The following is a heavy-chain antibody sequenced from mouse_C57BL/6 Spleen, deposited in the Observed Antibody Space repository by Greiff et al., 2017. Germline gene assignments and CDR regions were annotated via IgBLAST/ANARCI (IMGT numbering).Heavy chain of an antibody. CDR3: AREGYGYFAY. Sequence: VQLQQPGAELVKPGASVKLSCKASGYTFTSYWMHWVKQRPGQGLEWIGMIYPNSGSTNYNEKFKSKATLTVDKSSSTAYMQLSSLTSEDSAVYYCAREGYGYFAYWGQGTLVTVSA. CDR1: GYTFTSYW. D-gene: IGHD2-2*01. V-gene: IGHV1-64*01. CDR2: IYPNSGST. J-gene: IGHJ3*01.